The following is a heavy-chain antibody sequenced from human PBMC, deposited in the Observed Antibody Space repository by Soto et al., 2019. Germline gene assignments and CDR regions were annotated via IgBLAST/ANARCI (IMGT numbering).Heavy chain of an antibody. Sequence: QVQLVQSGPEVKKPGTSVKVSCKASGFTFTHSGMQWARQARGQRLEWMGWIVVGSGNTNYAPKFQERVTITWDNPTSTPYLEMSRGRLKAKAMYYCGGEYDYGDMDPSPQIDWGQGTMVIVSS. CDR1: GFTFTHSG. V-gene: IGHV1-58*02. J-gene: IGHJ4*02. CDR3: GGEYDYGDMDPSPQID. CDR2: IVVGSGNT. D-gene: IGHD3-16*01.